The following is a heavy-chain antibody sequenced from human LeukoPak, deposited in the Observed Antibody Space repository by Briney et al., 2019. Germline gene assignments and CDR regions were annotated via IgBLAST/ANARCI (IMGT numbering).Heavy chain of an antibody. J-gene: IGHJ6*02. CDR3: ARCSGGSCYSPEPVYYYGMDV. Sequence: SVKVSCKASGGTFSSYAISWVRQAPGQGLEWMGGIIPTFGTANYAQKFQGRVTITADESTSTAYMELSSLRSEDTAVYYCARCSGGSCYSPEPVYYYGMDVWGQGTTVTVSS. V-gene: IGHV1-69*13. CDR2: IIPTFGTA. CDR1: GGTFSSYA. D-gene: IGHD2-15*01.